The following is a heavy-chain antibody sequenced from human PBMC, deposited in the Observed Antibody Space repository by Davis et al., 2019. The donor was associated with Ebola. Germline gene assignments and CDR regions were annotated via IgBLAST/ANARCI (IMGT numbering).Heavy chain of an antibody. CDR1: GFTFSSYC. CDR3: AREGYSSGFIDY. V-gene: IGHV3-33*01. D-gene: IGHD6-19*01. J-gene: IGHJ4*02. Sequence: GGSLRLSCAASGFTFSSYCMHWVRQAPGKGLEWVAVIWYDGSNKYYADSVKGRFTISRDNAKNSLYPQMNSLRDEDTAVYYCAREGYSSGFIDYWGQGTLVTVSS. CDR2: IWYDGSNK.